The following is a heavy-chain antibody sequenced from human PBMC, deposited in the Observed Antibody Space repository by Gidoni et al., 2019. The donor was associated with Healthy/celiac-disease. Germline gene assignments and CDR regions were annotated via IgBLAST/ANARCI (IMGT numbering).Heavy chain of an antibody. Sequence: QVQLVQSGAEVKKPGASVKVSCKASGYTFTSYAMHWVRQAPGQRLEWMGWINAGNGNTKYSQKFQGRVTITRDTSASTAYMELSSLRSEDTAVYYCARDRQLPGDDSSGYYYVGAFDIWGQGTMVTVSS. CDR1: GYTFTSYA. D-gene: IGHD3-22*01. V-gene: IGHV1-3*01. CDR3: ARDRQLPGDDSSGYYYVGAFDI. CDR2: INAGNGNT. J-gene: IGHJ3*02.